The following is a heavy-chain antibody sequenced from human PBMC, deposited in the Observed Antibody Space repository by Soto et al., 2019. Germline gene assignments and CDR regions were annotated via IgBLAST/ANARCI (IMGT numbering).Heavy chain of an antibody. Sequence: GASVKVSCKASGYTFTSYGISWVRQAPGQGLEWMGWISAYNGNTNYAQKLQGRVTMTTDTSTSTAYMELRSLRSDDTAVYYCARRVGDFWSGVNWFDPWGQGTLVTVSS. D-gene: IGHD3-3*01. J-gene: IGHJ5*01. CDR3: ARRVGDFWSGVNWFDP. CDR2: ISAYNGNT. V-gene: IGHV1-18*01. CDR1: GYTFTSYG.